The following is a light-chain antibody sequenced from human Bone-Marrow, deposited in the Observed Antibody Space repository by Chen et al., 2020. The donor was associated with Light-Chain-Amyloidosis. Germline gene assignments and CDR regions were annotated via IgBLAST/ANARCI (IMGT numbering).Light chain of an antibody. CDR3: QVWDRSSDRPV. CDR2: DDS. CDR1: NIGSTS. J-gene: IGLJ3*02. V-gene: IGLV3-21*02. Sequence: SYVLTHPSSVSVAPGQTATMASGGNNIGSTSVHWYQLTPGQAPLLVVYDDSDRPSGIPERLSGSNSGNTATLTISRVEAGDEAGYYCQVWDRSSDRPVFGGGTKLTVL.